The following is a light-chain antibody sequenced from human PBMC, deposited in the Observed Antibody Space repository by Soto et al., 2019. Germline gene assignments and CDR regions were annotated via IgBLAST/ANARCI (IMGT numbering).Light chain of an antibody. V-gene: IGKV3-20*01. CDR2: GAS. CDR1: QSVGSKY. CDR3: QQYSGSLPFT. Sequence: EIVLTQSPGTMSLSPGERATLSCRASQSVGSKYLAWYQQKPRQAPRLLIYGASTRATGMPDRLSGSGSGTNFTLIISRLEPEDFAVYFCQQYSGSLPFTFGQGTKVEIK. J-gene: IGKJ1*01.